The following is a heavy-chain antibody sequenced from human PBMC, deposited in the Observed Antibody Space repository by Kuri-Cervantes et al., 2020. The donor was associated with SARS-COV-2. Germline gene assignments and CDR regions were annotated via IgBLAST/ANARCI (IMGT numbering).Heavy chain of an antibody. CDR1: GGSISSDSYY. D-gene: IGHD3-3*01. J-gene: IGHJ6*02. Sequence: SETLSLTCTVSGGSISSDSYYWSWIRQPAGKGLEWIGRIYSSGSTNYNPALKSRVTISVDTSKNQFYLKLSSVTAADTAAYYCARGWRVVTIFGGRDYGMDVWGQGSTVTVSS. CDR3: ARGWRVVTIFGGRDYGMDV. V-gene: IGHV4-61*02. CDR2: IYSSGST.